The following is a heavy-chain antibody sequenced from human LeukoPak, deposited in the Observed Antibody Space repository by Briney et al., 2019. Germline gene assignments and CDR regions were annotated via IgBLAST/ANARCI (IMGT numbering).Heavy chain of an antibody. CDR3: TTAASSSWDYDY. V-gene: IGHV3-15*01. CDR1: GSTFSNAW. Sequence: GGSLRLSCAASGSTFSNAWMSWVRQAPGKGLEWVGRIKSKTDGGTTDYAAPVKGRFTISRDDSKNTLYLQMNSLKTEDTAAYYCTTAASSSWDYDYWGQGTLVTVSS. D-gene: IGHD6-13*01. CDR2: IKSKTDGGTT. J-gene: IGHJ4*02.